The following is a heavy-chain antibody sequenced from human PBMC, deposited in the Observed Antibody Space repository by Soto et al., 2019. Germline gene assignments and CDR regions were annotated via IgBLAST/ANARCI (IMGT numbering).Heavy chain of an antibody. CDR2: ISGSGSTI. V-gene: IGHV3-23*01. Sequence: EVQLLESGGGLVQPGGSLRLSCAASGFTFSSYAMSWVRQAPGKGLEWVSAISGSGSTIYYADSVKGRFTISRDNAKNSLYLQMNSLRAEDTAVYYCARDSDGYWGQGTLVTVSS. D-gene: IGHD3-10*01. CDR1: GFTFSSYA. CDR3: ARDSDGY. J-gene: IGHJ4*02.